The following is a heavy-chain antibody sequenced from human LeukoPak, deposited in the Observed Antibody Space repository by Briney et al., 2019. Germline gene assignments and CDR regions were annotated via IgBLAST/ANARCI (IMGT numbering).Heavy chain of an antibody. J-gene: IGHJ3*02. CDR3: ARAQQLEGGDAFDI. Sequence: GGSLRLSCAASGFTFSSYGMHWVRQAPGKGLEWVAFIRYDGSNKYYADSVKGRFTISRDNAKNSLYLQMNSLRAEDTAVYYCARAQQLEGGDAFDIWGQGTMVTVSS. V-gene: IGHV3-30*02. CDR1: GFTFSSYG. D-gene: IGHD1-1*01. CDR2: IRYDGSNK.